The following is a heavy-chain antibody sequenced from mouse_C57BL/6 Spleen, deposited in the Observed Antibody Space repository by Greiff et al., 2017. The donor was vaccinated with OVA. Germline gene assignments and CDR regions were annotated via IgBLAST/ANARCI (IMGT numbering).Heavy chain of an antibody. CDR3: GGTGRSYAMDY. Sequence: EVQLQQSGPELVKPGASVKISCKASGYSFTGYYMNWVKQSPEKSLEWIGEINPSTGGTTYNQKFKAKATLTVDKSSSTAYMQLKSLTSEDSAVYYGGGTGRSYAMDYWGQGTSVTVSS. CDR1: GYSFTGYY. CDR2: INPSTGGT. J-gene: IGHJ4*01. D-gene: IGHD3-3*01. V-gene: IGHV1-42*01.